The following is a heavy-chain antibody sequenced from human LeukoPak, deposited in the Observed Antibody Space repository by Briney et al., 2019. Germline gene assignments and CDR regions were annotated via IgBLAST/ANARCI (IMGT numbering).Heavy chain of an antibody. CDR3: GRPYRPYDSSGYYYGFDY. CDR2: INHSGST. D-gene: IGHD3-22*01. Sequence: SETLSLTCAVYGGSFSGYYWSWIRQPPGKGLEWIGEINHSGSTNYNPSLKSRVTISVDTSKNQFSLELSSVTAADTAVYYCGRPYRPYDSSGYYYGFDYWGQGTLVTVSS. CDR1: GGSFSGYY. J-gene: IGHJ4*02. V-gene: IGHV4-34*01.